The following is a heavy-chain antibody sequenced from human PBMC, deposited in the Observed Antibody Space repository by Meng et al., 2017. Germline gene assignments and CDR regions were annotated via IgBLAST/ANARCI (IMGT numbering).Heavy chain of an antibody. J-gene: IGHJ2*01. D-gene: IGHD5-18*01. CDR1: GFTFSAYY. Sequence: QVQLVAPGGGLVKLGGSLRLSCAASGFTFSAYYMSWIRQAPGKGLEWVSYISSSGSTIYYADSVKGRFTISRDNAKNSLYLQMNSLRAEDTAVYYCATEWIRASGYFDLWGRGTLVTVSS. CDR3: ATEWIRASGYFDL. CDR2: ISSSGSTI. V-gene: IGHV3-11*01.